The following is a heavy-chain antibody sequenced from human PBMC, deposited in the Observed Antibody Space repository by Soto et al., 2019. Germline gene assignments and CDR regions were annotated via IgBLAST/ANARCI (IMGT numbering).Heavy chain of an antibody. Sequence: GGSLRLSCAASGFTFSSYAMSWVRQAPGKGLEWVSAISGSGGSTYYADSVKGRFTISRDNSKNTLYLQMNSLRAEDTAVYYCAKEAYGDYFGTHYYYYYMDVWGKGTTVTVSS. J-gene: IGHJ6*03. CDR3: AKEAYGDYFGTHYYYYYMDV. CDR1: GFTFSSYA. D-gene: IGHD4-17*01. CDR2: ISGSGGST. V-gene: IGHV3-23*01.